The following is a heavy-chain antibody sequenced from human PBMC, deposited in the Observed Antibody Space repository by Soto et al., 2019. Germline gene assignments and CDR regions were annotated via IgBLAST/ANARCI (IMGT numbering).Heavy chain of an antibody. D-gene: IGHD6-6*01. J-gene: IGHJ4*02. CDR1: GFTFTNYA. V-gene: IGHV3-23*01. Sequence: EVQLLESGGGVVQPGGSLRLSCAASGFTFTNYAMNWVRQAPGKGLEWVSSLTGGGNTYYADSVMGRFTISSDPSASTLFLQMPSLKAEDTAVYYCAKVPWGSSRTGGFDYWGQGTLVTVSS. CDR2: LTGGGNT. CDR3: AKVPWGSSRTGGFDY.